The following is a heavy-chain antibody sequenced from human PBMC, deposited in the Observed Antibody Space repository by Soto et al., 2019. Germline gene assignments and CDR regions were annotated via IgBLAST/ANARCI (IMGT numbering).Heavy chain of an antibody. CDR2: IIPIFGTA. CDR3: ARDWHSSGWLEPLDAFDI. J-gene: IGHJ3*02. CDR1: GGTFSSYA. V-gene: IGHV1-69*13. Sequence: ASVKVSCKASGGTFSSYAISWVRQAPGQGLEWMGGIIPIFGTANYAQKFQGRVTITADESTSTASMELGSLRSEDTAVYYCARDWHSSGWLEPLDAFDIWGQGTMVTVSS. D-gene: IGHD6-19*01.